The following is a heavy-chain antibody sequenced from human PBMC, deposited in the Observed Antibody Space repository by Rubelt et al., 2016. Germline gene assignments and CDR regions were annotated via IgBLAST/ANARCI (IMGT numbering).Heavy chain of an antibody. CDR1: GYSISSGGYY. Sequence: QVQLQESGPGLVKPSETLSLTCTVSGYSISSGGYYWSWIRQHPGKGLEWIGYIYYSGSTYYNPSLKSRVTISVDTSKNQFSLKLSSVTAADTAVYYCARASGSSNYYYYYYMDVWGKGTTVTVSS. J-gene: IGHJ6*03. CDR3: ARASGSSNYYYYYYMDV. D-gene: IGHD1-26*01. CDR2: IYYSGST. V-gene: IGHV4-31*03.